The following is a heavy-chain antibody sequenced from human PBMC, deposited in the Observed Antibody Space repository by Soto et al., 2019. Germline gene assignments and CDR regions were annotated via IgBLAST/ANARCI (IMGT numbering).Heavy chain of an antibody. CDR1: GFTFSSYW. Sequence: PGGSLRLSCAASGFTFSSYWMSWVRQAPGKGLEWVANIKQDGSEKYYVDSVKGRFTISRDNAKNSLYLQMNSLRAEDTAVYYCARDSRRYCSGGSCYVYWGQGTLVTVSS. V-gene: IGHV3-7*01. CDR3: ARDSRRYCSGGSCYVY. J-gene: IGHJ4*02. CDR2: IKQDGSEK. D-gene: IGHD2-15*01.